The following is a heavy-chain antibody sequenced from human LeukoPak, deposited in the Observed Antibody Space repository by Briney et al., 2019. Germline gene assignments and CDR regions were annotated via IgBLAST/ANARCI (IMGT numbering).Heavy chain of an antibody. Sequence: ASVKVSCKASGGTFSSYAISWVRQAPGQGLEWMGGIIPIFGTANYAQKFQGRVTITADESTSTAYMGLSSLRSEDTAVYYCARVGPSGYYYGMDVWGQGTTVTVSS. CDR2: IIPIFGTA. V-gene: IGHV1-69*13. J-gene: IGHJ6*02. CDR3: ARVGPSGYYYGMDV. CDR1: GGTFSSYA.